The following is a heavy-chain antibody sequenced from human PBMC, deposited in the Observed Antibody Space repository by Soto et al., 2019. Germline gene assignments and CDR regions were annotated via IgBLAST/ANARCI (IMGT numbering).Heavy chain of an antibody. D-gene: IGHD3-16*01. CDR3: ARDFLGYYYYGMDV. Sequence: PSETLALTCAVSGYSIGSGCYWGWFRQPPGKGLERIGSISHSRRTYYTPPPNSRPPISVDTSKNPFSLQLSSVTAADTAVYYCARDFLGYYYYGMDVWGQGPTVT. CDR1: GYSIGSGCY. J-gene: IGHJ6*02. V-gene: IGHV4-38-2*02. CDR2: ISHSRRT.